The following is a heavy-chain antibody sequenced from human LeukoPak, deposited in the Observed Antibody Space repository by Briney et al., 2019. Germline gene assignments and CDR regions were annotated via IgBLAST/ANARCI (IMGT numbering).Heavy chain of an antibody. V-gene: IGHV4-38-2*01. CDR1: GYSLSRGYY. CDR2: IYHIGSP. J-gene: IGHJ4*02. Sequence: PSETLSLTCAVSGYSLSRGYYWGWIRQPPGKGLEWIGGIYHIGSPYYNPSLKSSVTISVDTSKNQFSLKLSSVTAADTAVYYCARSGSGHIFDYWGQGTLVTVSS. D-gene: IGHD3-10*01. CDR3: ARSGSGHIFDY.